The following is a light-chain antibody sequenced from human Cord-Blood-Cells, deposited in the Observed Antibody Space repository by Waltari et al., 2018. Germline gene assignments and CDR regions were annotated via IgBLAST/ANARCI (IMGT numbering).Light chain of an antibody. CDR2: DVS. CDR3: SSYTSSSTVV. Sequence: QSALTQPASVSGSPGQSITLSCTGTSSDVGGYNYVSWYQQHPGKAPKLMIYDVSNRPSGVSNPFTGSKAGNTASLTISGLQAEDDADYYCSSYTSSSTVVFGGGTKLTVL. V-gene: IGLV2-14*01. J-gene: IGLJ2*01. CDR1: SSDVGGYNY.